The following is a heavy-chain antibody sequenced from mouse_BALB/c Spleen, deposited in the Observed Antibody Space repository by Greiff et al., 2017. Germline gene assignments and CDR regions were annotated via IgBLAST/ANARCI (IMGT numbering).Heavy chain of an antibody. D-gene: IGHD2-3*01. CDR3: ARDWLVYDGFHYYAMDY. J-gene: IGHJ4*01. V-gene: IGHV1-63*02. CDR1: GYTFTNYW. CDR2: IYPGGGYT. Sequence: VQLQESGAELVRPGTSVKMSCKAAGYTFTNYWIGWVKQRPGHGLEWIGDIYPGGGYTNYNEKFKGKATLTADTSSSTAYMQLSSLTSEDSAIYYCARDWLVYDGFHYYAMDYWGQGTSVTVSS.